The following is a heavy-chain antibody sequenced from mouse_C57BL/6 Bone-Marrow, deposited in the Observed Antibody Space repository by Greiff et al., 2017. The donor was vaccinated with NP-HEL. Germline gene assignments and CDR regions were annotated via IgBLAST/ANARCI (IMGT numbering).Heavy chain of an antibody. J-gene: IGHJ3*01. V-gene: IGHV1-64*01. D-gene: IGHD2-3*01. CDR1: GYTFTSYW. CDR3: ARGLLRFAY. Sequence: QVHVKQSGAELVKPGASVKLSCKASGYTFTSYWMHWVKQRPGQGLEWIGMIHPNSGSTNYNEKFKSKATLTVDKSSSTAYMQLSSLTSEDSAVYYCARGLLRFAYWGQGTLVTVSA. CDR2: IHPNSGST.